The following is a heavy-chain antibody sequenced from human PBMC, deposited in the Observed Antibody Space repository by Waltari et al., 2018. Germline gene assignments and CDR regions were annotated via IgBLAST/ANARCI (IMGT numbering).Heavy chain of an antibody. D-gene: IGHD6-13*01. Sequence: QVQLVASGGGLVKPGGSLRLSCAASGFTFSHYYMRWIRQAPGKGLEWVSYISGSGGTIYYADSVKGRFTISRDNAKNSLYLQINSLRAEDTAVYYCARPAAAATGDFDYWGQGTLVTVSS. J-gene: IGHJ4*02. CDR3: ARPAAAATGDFDY. CDR2: ISGSGGTI. V-gene: IGHV3-11*04. CDR1: GFTFSHYY.